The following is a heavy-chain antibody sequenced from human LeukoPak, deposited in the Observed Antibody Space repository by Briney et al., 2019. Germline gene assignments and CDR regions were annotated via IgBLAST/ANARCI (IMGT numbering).Heavy chain of an antibody. V-gene: IGHV4-39*07. Sequence: SETLPLTCTVSGGSISSSSYYWGWIRQPPGKGLEWIGSIYHSGSTYYNPSLKSRVTISVDTSKNQFSLKLSSVTAADTAVYYCARARHGGDLDYWGQGTLVTVSS. CDR3: ARARHGGDLDY. CDR2: IYHSGST. D-gene: IGHD2-21*02. CDR1: GGSISSSSYY. J-gene: IGHJ4*02.